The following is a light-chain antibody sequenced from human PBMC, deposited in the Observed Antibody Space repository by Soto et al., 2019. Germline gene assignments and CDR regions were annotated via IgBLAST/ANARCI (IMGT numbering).Light chain of an antibody. V-gene: IGLV2-14*03. CDR3: SSFTSGGTWV. J-gene: IGLJ3*02. CDR2: EVN. Sequence: QSALTQPASVSGSPGQSVTISCTGTSSDVGAYNHVSWYQQHPGKVNKVMIYEVNNRPSGVSNLFSASNSGNTASLTSSGLQAEDEATYYCSSFTSGGTWVFGGGTKLTVL. CDR1: SSDVGAYNH.